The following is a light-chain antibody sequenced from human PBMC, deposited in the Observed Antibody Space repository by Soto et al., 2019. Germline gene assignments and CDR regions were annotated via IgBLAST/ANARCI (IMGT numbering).Light chain of an antibody. CDR3: SSYAGSNVVV. CDR1: SSDVGGYNY. CDR2: EVT. V-gene: IGLV2-8*01. J-gene: IGLJ2*01. Sequence: QSALTQPPSASGSPGQSVTISCTGTSSDVGGYNYVSWYQQHPGKAPKLMIYEVTKRPSGVPDRFSGSKSDNTASLTVSGLQAEDEADYYCSSYAGSNVVVFGGGTQLTVL.